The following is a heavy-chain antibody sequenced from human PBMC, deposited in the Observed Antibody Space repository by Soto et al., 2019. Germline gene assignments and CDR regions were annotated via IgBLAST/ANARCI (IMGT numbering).Heavy chain of an antibody. CDR2: IYYSGST. J-gene: IGHJ3*02. V-gene: IGHV4-59*08. Sequence: PSETLSLTCTVSGGSISSYYWSWIRQPPGKGLEWIGYIYYSGSTNYNPSLKSRVTISVDTSKNQFSLKLSSVTAADTAVYYCARLHANMARGVTEAFDIWGQGTMVTVSS. CDR3: ARLHANMARGVTEAFDI. D-gene: IGHD3-10*01. CDR1: GGSISSYY.